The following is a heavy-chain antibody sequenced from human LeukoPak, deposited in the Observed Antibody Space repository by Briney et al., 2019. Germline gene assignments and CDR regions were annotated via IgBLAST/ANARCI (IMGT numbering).Heavy chain of an antibody. D-gene: IGHD2-2*01. J-gene: IGHJ5*01. Sequence: ASVKVSCKASGYTLTSYGINWVRQAPGQGLEWMGWISAYNGNTNYAQKYQGRVTMTTDTSTSTAYMEVRSLRSDDTAVYYCARARLVRGWFDSWGQGTLVTVPS. CDR3: ARARLVRGWFDS. V-gene: IGHV1-18*04. CDR2: ISAYNGNT. CDR1: GYTLTSYG.